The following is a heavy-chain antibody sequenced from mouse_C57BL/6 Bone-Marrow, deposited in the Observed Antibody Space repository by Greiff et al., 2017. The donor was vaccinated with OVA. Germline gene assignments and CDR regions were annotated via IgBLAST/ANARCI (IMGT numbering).Heavy chain of an antibody. CDR2: IDPSDSYT. J-gene: IGHJ2*01. D-gene: IGHD2-5*01. V-gene: IGHV1-69*01. CDR3: ARGYYSNYVDY. CDR1: GYTFTSYW. Sequence: QVQLQQPGAELVMPGASVKLSCKASGYTFTSYWMHWVKQRPGQGLEWIGEIDPSDSYTNYNQKFQGKFTLNVDKSSSTAYMQLCSLTSEDSAVYYCARGYYSNYVDYWGQGTTLTVSS.